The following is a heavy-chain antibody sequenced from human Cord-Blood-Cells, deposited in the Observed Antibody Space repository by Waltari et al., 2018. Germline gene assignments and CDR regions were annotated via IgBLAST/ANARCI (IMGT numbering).Heavy chain of an antibody. Sequence: QVQLQQWGAGLLRPSETLSLTCAVYGGSFSGYYWSWIRQPTGKGLEWIGEISHSGSPNYNPSHKSRVTISVDTSKNQFSLKLSSVTAADTAVYYCARVIYGSGIYSDWFDPWGQGTLVTVSS. D-gene: IGHD3-10*01. CDR2: ISHSGSP. J-gene: IGHJ5*02. V-gene: IGHV4-34*01. CDR3: ARVIYGSGIYSDWFDP. CDR1: GGSFSGYY.